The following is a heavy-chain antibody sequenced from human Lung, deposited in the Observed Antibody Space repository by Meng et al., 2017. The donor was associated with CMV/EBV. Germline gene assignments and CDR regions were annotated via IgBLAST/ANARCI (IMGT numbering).Heavy chain of an antibody. CDR2: ISGSGDTT. CDR1: GFRFSSYK. CDR3: ARESGPMGGNYYYGLDV. Sequence: SXKISXAASGFRFSSYKINWVRQTPGKGLEWVSYISGSGDTTNYADSVKGRFTISRDNAKNSLYLQMNSLRTEDTAVYYCARESGPMGGNYYYGLDVWGQGTTVTVSS. V-gene: IGHV3-48*03. J-gene: IGHJ6*02. D-gene: IGHD3-3*01.